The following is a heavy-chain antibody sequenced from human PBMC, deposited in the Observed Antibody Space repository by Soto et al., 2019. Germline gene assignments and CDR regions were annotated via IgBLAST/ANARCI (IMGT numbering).Heavy chain of an antibody. J-gene: IGHJ5*02. Sequence: QVQLQESGPGLVEPSQTLSLTCTVSGGSITSGPYYWSWIRQHPGKGLEWIGYIYYTGSTYSNPSLESRITMSVDTSKNQFSLKLRSVTAADTAVYYCARLFGDYVGWFDPWGQGTLVTVSS. CDR3: ARLFGDYVGWFDP. V-gene: IGHV4-31*03. CDR1: GGSITSGPYY. CDR2: IYYTGST. D-gene: IGHD4-17*01.